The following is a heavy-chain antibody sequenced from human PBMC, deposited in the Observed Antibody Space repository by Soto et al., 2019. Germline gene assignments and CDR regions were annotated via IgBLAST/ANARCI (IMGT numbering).Heavy chain of an antibody. CDR3: ASGEGRYGHDTQFDY. Sequence: QMQLVESGGGAVQPGRSLRLSCAASGFIFSNHGIHWVRQAPGKGLEWVADISNGGSDKWYADSVKGRFTISRDNSKNTVSLQMNGLRLEDTAVYYCASGEGRYGHDTQFDYWGQGTLVTVSS. CDR2: ISNGGSDK. CDR1: GFIFSNHG. V-gene: IGHV3-30*03. J-gene: IGHJ4*02. D-gene: IGHD5-12*01.